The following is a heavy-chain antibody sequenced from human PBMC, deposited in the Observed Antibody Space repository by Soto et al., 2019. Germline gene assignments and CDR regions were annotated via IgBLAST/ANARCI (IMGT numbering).Heavy chain of an antibody. D-gene: IGHD2-15*01. CDR1: GGSISSSSSY. CDR3: VRDREDLEGCSDNKCYSYYAMDV. Sequence: SETLSLTCTVSGGSISSSSSYWGWIRQPPGKGLEGVGYIYYSGSTNYNPSLKSRVTISIDTSKNQFSLKLSSVTAADTAVYYCVRDREDLEGCSDNKCYSYYAMDVWGQGTTVTVSS. V-gene: IGHV4-61*01. J-gene: IGHJ6*02. CDR2: IYYSGST.